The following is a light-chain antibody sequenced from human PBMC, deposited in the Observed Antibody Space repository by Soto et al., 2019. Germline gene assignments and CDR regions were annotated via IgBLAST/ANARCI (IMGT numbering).Light chain of an antibody. CDR3: LLSYSGARGV. CDR1: TGAVTSGHY. Sequence: QAVVTQEPSLTVSPGGTVTLTCGSSTGAVTSGHYPYWFQQKPGQAPRTLIYDTSNKHSWTPARFSGSLLGGKAALTLSGAQPEDEAEYYCLLSYSGARGVFGGETKVTVL. J-gene: IGLJ2*01. V-gene: IGLV7-46*01. CDR2: DTS.